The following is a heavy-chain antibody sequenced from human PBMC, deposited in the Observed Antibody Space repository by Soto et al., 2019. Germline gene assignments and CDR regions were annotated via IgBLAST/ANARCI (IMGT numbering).Heavy chain of an antibody. D-gene: IGHD6-19*01. V-gene: IGHV1-2*02. CDR1: GYTFADYY. CDR2: INPNSGGT. Sequence: ASVKVSCKASGYTFADYYMHWVRQAPGQGLEWMGWINPNSGGTNYAQKFQGRVTMTRDTSISTAYMELNRLRSDDTAVYYCARDQSPSSGWPGMDVWGQGTTVTVSS. J-gene: IGHJ6*02. CDR3: ARDQSPSSGWPGMDV.